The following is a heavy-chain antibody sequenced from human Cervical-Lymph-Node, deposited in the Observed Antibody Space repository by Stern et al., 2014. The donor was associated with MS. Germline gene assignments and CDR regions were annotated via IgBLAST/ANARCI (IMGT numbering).Heavy chain of an antibody. CDR1: GFTFTNHG. CDR2: INGYNGNI. CDR3: ARDRGLVGNTTDDY. J-gene: IGHJ4*02. D-gene: IGHD1-26*01. V-gene: IGHV1-18*01. Sequence: QLVQSGAEVKKPGASVKVSCKASGFTFTNHGISWVRQAPGQGLEWMGWINGYNGNIDFAQKFQGRLIMTTDTSTSTVYMELRSLGFDDTAVYYCARDRGLVGNTTDDYWGQGTLVTVSS.